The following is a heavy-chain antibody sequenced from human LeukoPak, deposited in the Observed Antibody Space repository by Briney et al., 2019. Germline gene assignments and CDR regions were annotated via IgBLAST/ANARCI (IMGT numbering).Heavy chain of an antibody. D-gene: IGHD3-22*01. CDR1: GFTFSSYA. CDR3: AKDSSSYYDSSGYYLLY. J-gene: IGHJ4*02. CDR2: ISYDGSNK. Sequence: PGGSLRLSCAASGFTFSSYAMHWVRQAPGKGLEWVAVISYDGSNKYYADSVKGRFTISRDNSKNTLYLQMNSLRAEDTAVYYCAKDSSSYYDSSGYYLLYWGQGTLVTVSS. V-gene: IGHV3-30*18.